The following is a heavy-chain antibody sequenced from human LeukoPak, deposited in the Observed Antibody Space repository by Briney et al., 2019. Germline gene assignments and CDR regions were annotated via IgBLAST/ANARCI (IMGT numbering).Heavy chain of an antibody. V-gene: IGHV3-20*04. CDR2: ISWNGDST. J-gene: IGHJ4*02. CDR1: GFTFDDYG. Sequence: PGGSLRLSCAASGFTFDDYGMSWVRQAPGKGLEWVSGISWNGDSTGYEDTVKGRFTISRDNANISLYLQMNSLRAEDTALYYCARDLRLGENYWGQGTLVTVSS. CDR3: ARDLRLGENY. D-gene: IGHD3-16*01.